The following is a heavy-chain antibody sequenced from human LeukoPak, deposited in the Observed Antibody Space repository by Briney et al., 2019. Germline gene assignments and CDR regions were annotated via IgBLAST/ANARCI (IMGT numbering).Heavy chain of an antibody. CDR2: IYYSGNT. D-gene: IGHD1-26*01. V-gene: IGHV4-39*07. CDR3: ATSGSYYRPFDY. J-gene: IGHJ4*02. CDR1: GGSISSSDYY. Sequence: SETLSLTCTVSGGSISSSDYYWGWIRQPPGKGLEWIGNIYYSGNTYYNPSLKSRVTISIDTSKNQFSLKLSSVTAADTAVYYCATSGSYYRPFDYWGQGTLVTVSS.